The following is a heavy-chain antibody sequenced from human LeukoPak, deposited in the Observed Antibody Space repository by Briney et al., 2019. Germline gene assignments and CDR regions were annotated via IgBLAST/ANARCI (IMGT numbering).Heavy chain of an antibody. CDR3: ARDPFGDTAYYFDY. CDR1: GGSISPCY. Sequence: SETLSLTCTVSGGSISPCYWTWIRQPPGKGLEWLGYIYYTGNTNYNPSLKSRVTISVDTSRNQFSLKLNSVTAADTAVYYCARDPFGDTAYYFDYWGQGTLVTVSS. CDR2: IYYTGNT. V-gene: IGHV4-59*01. D-gene: IGHD4-17*01. J-gene: IGHJ4*02.